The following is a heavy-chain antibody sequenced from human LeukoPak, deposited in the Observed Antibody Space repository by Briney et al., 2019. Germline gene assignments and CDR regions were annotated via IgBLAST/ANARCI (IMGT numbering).Heavy chain of an antibody. CDR3: ARGHSYYSSGSYNWLTFYYYYGIDV. D-gene: IGHD3-10*01. V-gene: IGHV4-34*01. CDR2: INHGGST. J-gene: IGHJ6*02. CDR1: GGSFSGYY. Sequence: PSETLSLTGAVYGGSFSGYYWSWIRQPPGKGLEWRGEINHGGSTNYKPSLNSRVTISVYTSKNQFSLKLSSETAADTAVYYCARGHSYYSSGSYNWLTFYYYYGIDVWGQGTTVTVSS.